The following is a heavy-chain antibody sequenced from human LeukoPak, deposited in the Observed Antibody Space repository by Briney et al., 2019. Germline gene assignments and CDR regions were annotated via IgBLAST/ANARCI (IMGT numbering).Heavy chain of an antibody. CDR2: IHYSGST. D-gene: IGHD1-20*01. CDR1: GGSINSHY. V-gene: IGHV4-59*08. CDR3: ASHSTLNFLDY. J-gene: IGHJ4*02. Sequence: SETLSLTCSVSGGSINSHYWSWIRQPLGKGLEWIGYIHYSGSTLYNPSLESRAAISRDTSKNHFSLMLTSVTAADTAFYFCASHSTLNFLDYWGRGTLVTVSS.